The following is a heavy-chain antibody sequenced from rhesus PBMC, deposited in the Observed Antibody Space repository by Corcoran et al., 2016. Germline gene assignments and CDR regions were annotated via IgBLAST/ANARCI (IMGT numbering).Heavy chain of an antibody. Sequence: QVQLQESGPGLVEPSETLSLTCAFSGRSISSSSYYWSLLRSAPGKGLDGIGYLSYSGSTSHNPSLKSRVTISRDTATNQFSLKLSSVTAADTAVYYCARTVTPYWYFDLWGPGTPITISS. V-gene: IGHV4-122*02. CDR2: LSYSGST. J-gene: IGHJ2*01. CDR1: GRSISSSSYY. D-gene: IGHD4-23*01. CDR3: ARTVTPYWYFDL.